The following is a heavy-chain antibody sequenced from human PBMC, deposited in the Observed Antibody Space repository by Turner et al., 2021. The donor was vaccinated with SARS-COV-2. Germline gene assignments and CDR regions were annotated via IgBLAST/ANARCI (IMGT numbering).Heavy chain of an antibody. CDR3: ARGHVPAASNFYYYYYYGMDV. CDR1: GFTFSSYS. CDR2: ITSSDT. Sequence: EVQLVESGGGLVKPGGSLRLSCAASGFTFSSYSMNWVRQAPGKGLEWVSSITSSDTYYADSVKGRFTISRDNSKNTLYLQMNSLRAEDTAVYYCARGHVPAASNFYYYYYYGMDVWGQGTTVTVSS. J-gene: IGHJ6*02. D-gene: IGHD2-2*01. V-gene: IGHV3-21*04.